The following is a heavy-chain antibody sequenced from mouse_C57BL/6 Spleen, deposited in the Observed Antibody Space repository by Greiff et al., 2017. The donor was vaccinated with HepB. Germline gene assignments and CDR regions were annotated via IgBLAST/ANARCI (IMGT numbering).Heavy chain of an antibody. CDR3: ARDRDTTVVGHFDY. V-gene: IGHV5-16*01. J-gene: IGHJ2*01. CDR1: GFTFSDYY. Sequence: EVQLVESEGGLVQPGSSMKLSCTASGFTFSDYYMAWVRQVPEKGLEWVANINYDGSSTYYLDSLKSRFIISRDNAKNILYLQMSSLKSEDTATYYCARDRDTTVVGHFDYWGQGTTLTVSS. D-gene: IGHD1-1*01. CDR2: INYDGSST.